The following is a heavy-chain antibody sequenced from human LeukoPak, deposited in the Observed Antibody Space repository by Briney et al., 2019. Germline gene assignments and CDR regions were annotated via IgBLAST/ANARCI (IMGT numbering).Heavy chain of an antibody. CDR2: INPSGGST. D-gene: IGHD6-19*01. CDR3: ARDRAVAGFRFDY. CDR1: GYTFTSYY. V-gene: IGHV1-46*01. J-gene: IGHJ4*02. Sequence: GASVKVSCKTSGYTFTSYYIHWVRQAPGQGLEWMGVINPSGGSTGYPQKFQGRVTMTRDTSTSKVYMELSSLRFEDTAVYYCARDRAVAGFRFDYWGQGTLVTVSS.